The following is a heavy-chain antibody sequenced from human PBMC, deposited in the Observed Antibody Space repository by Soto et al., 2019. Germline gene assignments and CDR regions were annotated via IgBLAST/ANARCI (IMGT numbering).Heavy chain of an antibody. D-gene: IGHD1-7*01. Sequence: SETLSLTCTVSNDTITNTNSYWAWIRQPPMKGLEWIAIIVYSGNTYYNPSLKSRITMSVDTSKNQFSLKLSSVTAADTAVYYCARRNYPHFFDSWGQGTLVTVSS. CDR1: NDTITNTNSY. CDR3: ARRNYPHFFDS. V-gene: IGHV4-39*01. CDR2: IVYSGNT. J-gene: IGHJ4*02.